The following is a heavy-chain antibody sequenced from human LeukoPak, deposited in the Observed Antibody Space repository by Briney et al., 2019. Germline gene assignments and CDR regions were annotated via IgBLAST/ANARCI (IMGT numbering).Heavy chain of an antibody. CDR3: ARGLTIFGVVNDAFDI. CDR2: INSDGSST. Sequence: RAGGSLRLXCAASGFTFSNYWMHWVRQAPGKGLVWVSLINSDGSSTIYADSVKGRFTISRDNAKNTLYLQMNSLRAEDTAVYYCARGLTIFGVVNDAFDIWGQGTMVTVSS. J-gene: IGHJ3*02. CDR1: GFTFSNYW. V-gene: IGHV3-74*01. D-gene: IGHD3-3*01.